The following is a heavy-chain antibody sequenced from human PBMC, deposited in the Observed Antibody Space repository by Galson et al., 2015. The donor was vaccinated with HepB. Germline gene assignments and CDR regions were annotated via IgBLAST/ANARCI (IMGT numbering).Heavy chain of an antibody. V-gene: IGHV2-70*01. D-gene: IGHD2-2*01. CDR3: ARIPAVPPGNYYYMDV. CDR1: GFSLSTSGMC. J-gene: IGHJ6*03. CDR2: IDWDDDK. Sequence: PALVKPTQTLTLTCTFSGFSLSTSGMCVSWIRQPPGKALEWLALIDWDDDKYYSTSLKTRLTISKDTSKNQVVLTMTNMDPVDTATYYCARIPAVPPGNYYYMDVWGKGTTVTVSS.